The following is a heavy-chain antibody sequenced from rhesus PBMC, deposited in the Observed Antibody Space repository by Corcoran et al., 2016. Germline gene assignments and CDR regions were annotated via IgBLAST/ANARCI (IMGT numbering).Heavy chain of an antibody. J-gene: IGHJ4*01. CDR3: ARSGVTATVY. Sequence: QVQLQESGTGLVKPSETLSLIWAVSGDSISDNYWSWIRQPPGKGLEWVGSIGGSSRPTSYNPALRSRVTISTDPSQNQFSLKLNSMTAADTAVYYCARSGVTATVYWSQGVLVTVSS. D-gene: IGHD3-34*01. V-gene: IGHV4-165*02. CDR2: IGGSSRPT. CDR1: GDSISDNY.